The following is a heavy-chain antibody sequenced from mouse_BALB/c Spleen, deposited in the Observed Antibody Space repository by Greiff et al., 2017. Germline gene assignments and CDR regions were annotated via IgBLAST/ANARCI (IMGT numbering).Heavy chain of an antibody. J-gene: IGHJ2*01. CDR1: GFDFSRYW. Sequence: EVQVVESGGGLVQPGGSLKLSCAASGFDFSRYWMSWVRQAPGKGLEWIGEINPDSSTINYTPSLKDKFIISRDNAKNTLYLQMSKVRSEDTALYYCARRRGYGNVYYFDYWGQGTTLTVSS. CDR2: INPDSSTI. D-gene: IGHD2-10*02. CDR3: ARRRGYGNVYYFDY. V-gene: IGHV4-1*02.